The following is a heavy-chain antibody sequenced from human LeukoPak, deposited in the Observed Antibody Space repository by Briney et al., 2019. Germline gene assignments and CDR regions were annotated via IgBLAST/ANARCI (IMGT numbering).Heavy chain of an antibody. D-gene: IGHD5-12*01. Sequence: AGGSLRLSCAASGFTFSDYYMSWIRQAPGKGLEWVSYISSSSSYTNYADSVKGRFTISRDNAKNSLYLQMNSLRADDTAVYYCASLATISRIDYWGQGTLVTVSS. CDR2: ISSSSSYT. V-gene: IGHV3-11*06. J-gene: IGHJ4*02. CDR1: GFTFSDYY. CDR3: ASLATISRIDY.